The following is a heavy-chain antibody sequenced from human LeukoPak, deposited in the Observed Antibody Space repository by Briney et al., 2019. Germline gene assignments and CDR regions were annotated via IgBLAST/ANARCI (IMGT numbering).Heavy chain of an antibody. V-gene: IGHV3-7*01. Sequence: GGSLRLSCTASGLSFSGQWMNWVRQSAGQGLEWVANIKYDGSEKYYVDSVKGRFTISREDAKNPLSLQMDSVRPEDTAVYYCAFNNNFKYWGQGTLVIVSS. D-gene: IGHD1/OR15-1a*01. CDR1: GLSFSGQW. J-gene: IGHJ4*02. CDR2: IKYDGSEK. CDR3: AFNNNFKY.